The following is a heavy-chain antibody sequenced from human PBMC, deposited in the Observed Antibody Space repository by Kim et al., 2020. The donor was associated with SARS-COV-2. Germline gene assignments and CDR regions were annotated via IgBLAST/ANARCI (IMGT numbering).Heavy chain of an antibody. Sequence: ASVKVSCKASGYTFTSYYMHWVRQAPGQGLEWMGIINPSGGSTSYAQKFQGRVTMTRDTSTSTVYMELSSLRSEDTAVYYCARGGRWDPDIVVVPSWLNYFDYWGQGTLVTVSS. CDR3: ARGGRWDPDIVVVPSWLNYFDY. J-gene: IGHJ4*02. CDR1: GYTFTSYY. CDR2: INPSGGST. D-gene: IGHD2-2*01. V-gene: IGHV1-46*01.